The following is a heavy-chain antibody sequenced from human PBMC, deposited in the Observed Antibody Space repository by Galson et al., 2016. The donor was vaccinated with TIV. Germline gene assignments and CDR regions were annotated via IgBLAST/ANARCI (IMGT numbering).Heavy chain of an antibody. CDR2: ISGGGDAT. D-gene: IGHD4-17*01. V-gene: IGHV3-23*01. CDR3: AKVRRFDGDYRDF. CDR1: GFRFNSFGSYG. Sequence: SLRLSCAASGFRFNSFGSYGMNWVRQAPGKGLEWVSGISGGGDATYYGNSVKGRFTISRDNSRDTLYLYMNSLRAEDTASYYCAKVRRFDGDYRDFWGQGTLVIVSS. J-gene: IGHJ4*02.